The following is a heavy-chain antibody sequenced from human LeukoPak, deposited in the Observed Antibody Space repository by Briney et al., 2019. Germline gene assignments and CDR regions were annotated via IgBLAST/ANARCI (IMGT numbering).Heavy chain of an antibody. CDR1: GGSISSSSYY. CDR2: IYYSGST. V-gene: IGHV4-39*07. J-gene: IGHJ5*02. CDR3: ARLNYDILTGYYIPNWFDP. Sequence: PSETLSLTCTVSGGSISSSSYYWGWIRQPPGKGLEWIGSIYYSGSTYYNPSLKSRVTISVDTSKNQFSLKLSSVTAADTAVYYCARLNYDILTGYYIPNWFDPWGQGTLVTVSS. D-gene: IGHD3-9*01.